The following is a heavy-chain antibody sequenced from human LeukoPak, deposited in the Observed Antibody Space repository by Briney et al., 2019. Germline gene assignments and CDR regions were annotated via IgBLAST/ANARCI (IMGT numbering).Heavy chain of an antibody. D-gene: IGHD3-3*01. J-gene: IGHJ4*02. CDR2: IYYSGST. CDR1: GGSISSGDYY. CDR3: ARNYYDLWSGYLIDY. V-gene: IGHV4-61*08. Sequence: PSETLSLTCTVSGGSISSGDYYWSWIRQPPGKGLEWIGYIYYSGSTNYNPSLKSRVTISVDTSKNQFSLNLSSVTAADTAIYSCARNYYDLWSGYLIDYWGQGTLVTVSS.